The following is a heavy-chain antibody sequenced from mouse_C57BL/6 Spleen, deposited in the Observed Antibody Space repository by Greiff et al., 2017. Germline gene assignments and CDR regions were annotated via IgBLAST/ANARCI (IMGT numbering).Heavy chain of an antibody. CDR2: IYPGDGDT. D-gene: IGHD2-1*01. CDR1: GYAFSSSW. J-gene: IGHJ4*01. CDR3: ARGSGNYDAMDY. V-gene: IGHV1-82*01. Sequence: QVQLQQSGPELVKPGASVTISCKASGYAFSSSWMNWVKQRPGTGLEWIGRIYPGDGDTNSNGKFKGKATLTADKSSSTAYMQIDSLTSEYSAVYFYARGSGNYDAMDYWGQGTSVTVSS.